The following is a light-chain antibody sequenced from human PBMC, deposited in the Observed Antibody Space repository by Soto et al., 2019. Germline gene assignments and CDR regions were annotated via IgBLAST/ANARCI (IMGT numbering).Light chain of an antibody. V-gene: IGKV2-28*01. Sequence: DIVMTQSPLSLTVTPGEPASISCRSSQSLLHSNGNNYLYCYLQKPGQSPQLLIYLGSNRASGVPDRFSGSGSGTDFTLKISRVEAEDVGVYYCMETLQTPLTFGQGTKV. CDR1: QSLLHSNGNNY. CDR2: LGS. CDR3: METLQTPLT. J-gene: IGKJ1*01.